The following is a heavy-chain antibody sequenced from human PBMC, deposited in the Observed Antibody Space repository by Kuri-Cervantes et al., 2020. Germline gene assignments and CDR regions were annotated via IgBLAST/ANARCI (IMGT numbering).Heavy chain of an antibody. Sequence: GESLKISCAASGFTFSSYGMHWVRQAPGKGLEWVAVISYDGSNKYYADSVKGRFTISRDNSKNTLYLQMNSLRAEETAVYYCARDGFQHWGQGTLVTVSS. CDR1: GFTFSSYG. V-gene: IGHV3-30*03. CDR3: ARDGFQH. J-gene: IGHJ1*01. CDR2: ISYDGSNK.